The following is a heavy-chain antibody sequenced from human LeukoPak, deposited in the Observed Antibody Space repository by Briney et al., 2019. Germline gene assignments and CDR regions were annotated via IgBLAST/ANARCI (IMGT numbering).Heavy chain of an antibody. Sequence: VASVKVSCKASGYTFTGYYMHWVRQAPGQGLEWMGWINPNSGGTNYAQKFQGRVTMTRDTSTSTAYMELSSLGSEDTAVYYCAKPPPLMTTVTTPLGYWGQGTLVTVSS. V-gene: IGHV1-2*02. J-gene: IGHJ4*02. CDR2: INPNSGGT. CDR3: AKPPPLMTTVTTPLGY. D-gene: IGHD4-17*01. CDR1: GYTFTGYY.